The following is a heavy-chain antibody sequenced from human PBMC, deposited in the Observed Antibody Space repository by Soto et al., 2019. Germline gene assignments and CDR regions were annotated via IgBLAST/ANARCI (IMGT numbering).Heavy chain of an antibody. J-gene: IGHJ4*02. V-gene: IGHV3-23*01. Sequence: GSLRLSCAGSGFTFSKYAMTWVRQAPGKGLEWVSTTRNNGEYTYYADSVKGRFTVSRDNSKNTVYLQMTDLRADDTAVYYCAKDAVYNDGLWLMDHWGQGIQVTVSS. CDR3: AKDAVYNDGLWLMDH. CDR2: TRNNGEYT. D-gene: IGHD2-21*01. CDR1: GFTFSKYA.